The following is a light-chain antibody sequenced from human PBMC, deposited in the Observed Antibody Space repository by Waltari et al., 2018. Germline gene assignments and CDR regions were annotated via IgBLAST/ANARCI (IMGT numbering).Light chain of an antibody. CDR1: QSVSST. CDR2: DAS. J-gene: IGKJ2*01. Sequence: EILMTQSPATLSVSPGERVTLSCMASQSVSSTLAWYQQKPGQAPRLLIYDASTRATGIPARFSGSGSGTEFTLTISSLQSEDFAVYYCQQYSNWYTFGQGTKLEIK. V-gene: IGKV3-15*01. CDR3: QQYSNWYT.